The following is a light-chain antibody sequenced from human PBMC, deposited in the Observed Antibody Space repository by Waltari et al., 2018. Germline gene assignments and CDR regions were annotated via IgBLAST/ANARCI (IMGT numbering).Light chain of an antibody. CDR3: CSYAGSHSYV. V-gene: IGLV2-11*01. J-gene: IGLJ1*01. CDR1: TSDFGDFRY. CDR2: DVT. Sequence: QPSLSQPRSVSGSLGQSVTISCTGATSDFGDFRYVSWYQQYPGKAPKLLISDVTRRPPDIPARFSGSRSGNPASLTISGLQAEDEAAYYCCSYAGSHSYVFGGGTEVTV.